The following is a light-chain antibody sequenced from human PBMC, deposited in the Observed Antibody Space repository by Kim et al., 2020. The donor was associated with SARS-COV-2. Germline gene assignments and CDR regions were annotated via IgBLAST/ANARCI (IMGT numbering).Light chain of an antibody. V-gene: IGLV2-8*01. CDR2: GVS. J-gene: IGLJ1*01. CDR3: TSYAGSSHV. Sequence: RGQSVTISCTGTSRDVGAYNYVSWYQQHPGKAPKLMIYGVSQRPSGVPDRFSGSKSGNTASLTVSGLQAEDEASYYCTSYAGSSHVFGTGTKVTVL. CDR1: SRDVGAYNY.